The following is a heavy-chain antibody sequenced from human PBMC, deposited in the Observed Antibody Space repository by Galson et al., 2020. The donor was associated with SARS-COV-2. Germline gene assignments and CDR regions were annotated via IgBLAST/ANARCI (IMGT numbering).Heavy chain of an antibody. D-gene: IGHD1-26*01. J-gene: IGHJ4*02. Sequence: TGGSLRLSCAASGFTFSSYAMHWVRQAPGKGLEWVAVISYDGSNKYYADSVKGRFTISRDNSKNTLYLQMNSLRAEDTAVYYCARVYSGRYKGYFDYWGQGTLVTVSS. V-gene: IGHV3-30-3*01. CDR1: GFTFSSYA. CDR3: ARVYSGRYKGYFDY. CDR2: ISYDGSNK.